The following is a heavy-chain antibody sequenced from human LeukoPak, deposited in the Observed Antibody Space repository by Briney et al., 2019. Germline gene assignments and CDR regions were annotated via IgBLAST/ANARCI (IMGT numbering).Heavy chain of an antibody. V-gene: IGHV3-30*18. Sequence: PGGSLRLSCAASGFTFSSYGMRWVRQAPGKGLEWVAVISYDGSNKYYADSVKGRFTISRDNSKNTLYLQMNSLRAEDTAVYYCAKQLWYYYGMDVWGKGTTVTVSS. CDR2: ISYDGSNK. D-gene: IGHD5-18*01. CDR1: GFTFSSYG. J-gene: IGHJ6*04. CDR3: AKQLWYYYGMDV.